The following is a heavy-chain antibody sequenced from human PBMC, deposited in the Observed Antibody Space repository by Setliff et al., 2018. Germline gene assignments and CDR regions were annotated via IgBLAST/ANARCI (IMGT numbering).Heavy chain of an antibody. CDR1: GGSITSVSYY. Sequence: PSETLSLTCTVSGGSITSVSYYWAWLRQPPGKGLEWIGTIYYSGSTYYNPSLKSRVTIYIDMPKNEFSLKLGSVTAADTAVYFCARLPDFSNYYYYNYVDVWGKGTTVTVSS. J-gene: IGHJ6*03. V-gene: IGHV4-39*01. D-gene: IGHD4-4*01. CDR3: ARLPDFSNYYYYNYVDV. CDR2: IYYSGST.